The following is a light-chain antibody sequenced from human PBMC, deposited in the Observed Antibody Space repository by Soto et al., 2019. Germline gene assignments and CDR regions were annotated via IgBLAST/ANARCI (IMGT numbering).Light chain of an antibody. Sequence: QSVLTQPASVSGSPGQSITVSCTGTSGDVGGYDFVSWYQQHPGKVPKLLIFEVSHRPSGVSNRFSGSKSGNTASLTISGLQAEDEAEYYCSSYTSSSTPYVFGTGTQLTVL. CDR1: SGDVGGYDF. V-gene: IGLV2-14*01. CDR2: EVS. J-gene: IGLJ1*01. CDR3: SSYTSSSTPYV.